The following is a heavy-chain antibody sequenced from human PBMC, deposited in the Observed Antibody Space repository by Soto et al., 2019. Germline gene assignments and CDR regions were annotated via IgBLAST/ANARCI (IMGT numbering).Heavy chain of an antibody. V-gene: IGHV1-24*01. CDR3: ARHKVAYYYDSSGYYSRYYYYGMDV. CDR1: GYTLTELS. D-gene: IGHD3-22*01. Sequence: ASVKASCKVSGYTLTELSMHWVRPAPGKGLEWMGGFDPEDGETIYAQKFKGRVTMTEDTSTDTAYMELSSLRSEDTAVYYCARHKVAYYYDSSGYYSRYYYYGMDVWGQGTTVTVS. J-gene: IGHJ6*02. CDR2: FDPEDGET.